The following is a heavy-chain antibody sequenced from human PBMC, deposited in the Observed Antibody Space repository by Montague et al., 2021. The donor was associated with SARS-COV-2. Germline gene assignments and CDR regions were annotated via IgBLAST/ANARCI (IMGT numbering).Heavy chain of an antibody. Sequence: SETLSLTCSRLGGGIQGQNGRANGRTPVTGPECMGETNQKGKTNYNPSLKSRVIISVDTSKNQFSLKLSSVTAADTTVYYCARGTGPRSITLFGVIISGHVFDTWGQGTMVTVSS. CDR3: ARGTGPRSITLFGVIISGHVFDT. D-gene: IGHD3-3*01. J-gene: IGHJ3*02. CDR1: GGIQGQN. CDR2: TNQKGKT. V-gene: IGHV4-34*01.